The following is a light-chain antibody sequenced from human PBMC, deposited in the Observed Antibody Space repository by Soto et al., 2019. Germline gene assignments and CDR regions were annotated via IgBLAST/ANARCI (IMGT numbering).Light chain of an antibody. CDR1: QSISSW. J-gene: IGKJ1*01. V-gene: IGKV1-5*03. CDR3: QQYITSPA. Sequence: DSQLTQSPSTLSASVGDRVTITCRASQSISSWLAWYQQKPGKAPKLLIHKASRLESGVPSRFSGSGSGTEFTLTISNLQPDDFATYYCQQYITSPAFGQGTKVDIK. CDR2: KAS.